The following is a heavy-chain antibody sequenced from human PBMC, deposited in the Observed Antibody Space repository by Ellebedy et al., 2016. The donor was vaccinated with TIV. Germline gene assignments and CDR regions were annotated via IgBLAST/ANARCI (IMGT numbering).Heavy chain of an antibody. CDR3: ARILQKVVDYFDY. Sequence: GESLKISCAASGFTFSTYWMHWVRQAPGKGLMWVSRINGDGSSTSYADSVKGRFTISRDNAKNTLYLQMNSLRAEDTGGYYCARILQKVVDYFDYWGQGTLVTVSS. CDR1: GFTFSTYW. D-gene: IGHD2-15*01. J-gene: IGHJ4*02. CDR2: INGDGSST. V-gene: IGHV3-74*01.